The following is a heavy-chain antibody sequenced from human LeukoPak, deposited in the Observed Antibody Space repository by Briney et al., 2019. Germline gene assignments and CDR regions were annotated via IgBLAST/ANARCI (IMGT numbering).Heavy chain of an antibody. CDR3: ARDGYFDY. D-gene: IGHD3-22*01. CDR2: IYYSGST. Sequence: SQTLSLTCAVSGGSISSYYWSWIRQPPGKGLEWIGYIYYSGSTNYNPSLKSRVTISVDTSKNQFSLKLSSVTAADTAVYYCARDGYFDYWGQGTLVTVSS. V-gene: IGHV4-59*01. CDR1: GGSISSYY. J-gene: IGHJ4*02.